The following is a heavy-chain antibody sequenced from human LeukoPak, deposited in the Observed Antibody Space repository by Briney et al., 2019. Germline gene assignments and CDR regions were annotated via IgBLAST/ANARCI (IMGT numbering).Heavy chain of an antibody. J-gene: IGHJ6*02. CDR1: GFTFSSYG. CDR2: IRYDGSNK. Sequence: PGGSLRLSCAASGFTFSSYGMHWVRQAPGKGLEWVAFIRYDGSNKYYADSVKGRFTISRDNSKNTLYLQMNSLRAEDTAVCYCARGWEDIVVVVAAHHSSYGMDVWGQGTTVTVSS. V-gene: IGHV3-30*02. D-gene: IGHD2-15*01. CDR3: ARGWEDIVVVVAAHHSSYGMDV.